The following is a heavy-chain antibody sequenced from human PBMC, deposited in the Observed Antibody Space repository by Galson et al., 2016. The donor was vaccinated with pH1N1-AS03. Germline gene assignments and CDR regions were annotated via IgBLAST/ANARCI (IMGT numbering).Heavy chain of an antibody. Sequence: SVKVSCKASGGTFSSYAITWMRQAPGQGLEWVGGIRPISGAASYAQRFQGRLTITADESTSTIYMELRSLTSEDTAVYYCARDRSYDAAARDFYESEHWGQGTLVTVS. D-gene: IGHD2-21*02. CDR1: GGTFSSYA. V-gene: IGHV1-69*13. CDR2: IRPISGAA. J-gene: IGHJ4*02. CDR3: ARDRSYDAAARDFYESEH.